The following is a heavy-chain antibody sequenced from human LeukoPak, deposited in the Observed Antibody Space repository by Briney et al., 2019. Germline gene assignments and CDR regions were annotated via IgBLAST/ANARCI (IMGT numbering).Heavy chain of an antibody. CDR2: INPNSGGT. D-gene: IGHD3-22*01. CDR3: ARESMSHYDNTLDY. CDR1: GYTSTGYY. Sequence: ASVKVSCKASGYTSTGYYMHWVRQAPGQGLEWMGWINPNSGGTNYAQKFQGRVTMTRDTSISTAYMELSRLRSDDTAVYYCARESMSHYDNTLDYWGQGTLVTVSS. J-gene: IGHJ4*02. V-gene: IGHV1-2*02.